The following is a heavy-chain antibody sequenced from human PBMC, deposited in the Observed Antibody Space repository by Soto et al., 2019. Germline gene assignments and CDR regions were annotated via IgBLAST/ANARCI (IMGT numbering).Heavy chain of an antibody. CDR3: ARDPPPPDY. V-gene: IGHV1-18*01. CDR1: GYTFASYA. CDR2: ISAYNGNT. Sequence: QVQLVQSGAEVKKPGASVKVSCKASGYTFASYAISWMRQAPGQGLEWMGWISAYNGNTNYAQKLQGRVTMTTDKTASTAYMELRRLRSDDTAVYYCARDPPPPDYWGLGSLVTVSS. J-gene: IGHJ4*02.